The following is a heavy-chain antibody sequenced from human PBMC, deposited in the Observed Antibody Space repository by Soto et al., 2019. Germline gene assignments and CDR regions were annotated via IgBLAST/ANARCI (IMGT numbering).Heavy chain of an antibody. Sequence: GGSLRLSCAASGFTFSSYAMHWVRQAPWKGLEYVSAISSNGGSTYYANSVKGRFTISRDNSKNTLYLQMGSLRAEDMAVYYCARALGYAFDIWGQGTMVTVSS. CDR1: GFTFSSYA. J-gene: IGHJ3*02. D-gene: IGHD7-27*01. V-gene: IGHV3-64*01. CDR3: ARALGYAFDI. CDR2: ISSNGGST.